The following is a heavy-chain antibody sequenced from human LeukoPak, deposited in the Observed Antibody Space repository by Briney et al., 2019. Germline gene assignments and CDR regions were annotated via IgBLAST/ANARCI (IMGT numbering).Heavy chain of an antibody. V-gene: IGHV3-23*01. CDR3: AKGQIYGDYGLGY. D-gene: IGHD4-17*01. CDR1: GFTFSSYG. CDR2: ISGSGGST. J-gene: IGHJ4*02. Sequence: HPGGSLRLSCAASGFTFSSYGMHWVRQAPGKGLEWVSAISGSGGSTYYADSVKGRFTISRDNSKNTLYLQMNSLRAEDTAVYYCAKGQIYGDYGLGYWGQGTLVTVSS.